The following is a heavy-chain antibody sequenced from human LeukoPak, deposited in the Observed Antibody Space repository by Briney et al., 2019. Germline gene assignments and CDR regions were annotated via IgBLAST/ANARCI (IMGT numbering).Heavy chain of an antibody. V-gene: IGHV3-74*01. CDR2: ITSDGSST. CDR1: GFTFNNYW. D-gene: IGHD2-2*01. Sequence: PAGGSLRLSCAASGFTFNNYWMHWVRQAPGKGLVWVSRITSDGSSTTYADSVKGRFTISRDNSKNTLYLQMNSLRAEDTAVYYCAKDLLVVPAATLDYWGQGTLVTVSS. CDR3: AKDLLVVPAATLDY. J-gene: IGHJ4*02.